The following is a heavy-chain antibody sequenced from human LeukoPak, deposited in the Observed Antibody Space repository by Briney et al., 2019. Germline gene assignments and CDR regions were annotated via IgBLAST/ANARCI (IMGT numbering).Heavy chain of an antibody. CDR1: GFTFSSYS. D-gene: IGHD3-22*01. J-gene: IGHJ4*02. Sequence: GGSLRLSCAASGFTFSSYSMNWVRQAPGKGLEWVSYISSSSSTIYYADSVKGRFAISRDNAKNSLYLQMNSLRAEDTAVYYCARSITMIVVVPFDYWGQGTLVTVSS. V-gene: IGHV3-48*01. CDR2: ISSSSSTI. CDR3: ARSITMIVVVPFDY.